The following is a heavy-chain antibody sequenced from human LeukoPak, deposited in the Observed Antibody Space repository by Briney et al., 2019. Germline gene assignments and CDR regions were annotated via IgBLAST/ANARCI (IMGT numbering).Heavy chain of an antibody. D-gene: IGHD2-15*01. V-gene: IGHV1-69*04. CDR2: IIPILGIA. CDR1: GGTFSSYA. Sequence: VALVKVSCKASGGTFSSYAISWVRQAPGQGLEWMGRIIPILGIANYAQRFQGRVTITADKSTSTAYMELSSLRSEDTAVYYCVLAVVAATLYYFDYWGQGTLVTVSS. CDR3: VLAVVAATLYYFDY. J-gene: IGHJ4*02.